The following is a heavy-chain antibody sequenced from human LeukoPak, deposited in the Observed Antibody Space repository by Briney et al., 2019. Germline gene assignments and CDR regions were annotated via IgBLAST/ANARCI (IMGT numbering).Heavy chain of an antibody. CDR2: IRYDGSNK. CDR3: ARDGIAVAGLHYYYYYMDV. Sequence: PGGSLRLSCAASGFTFSSYGMHWVRQAPGKGLEWVAFIRYDGSNKYYADSVKGRFTISRDNSKNTLYLQMNSLRAEDTAVYYCARDGIAVAGLHYYYYYMDVWGKGTTVTVSS. D-gene: IGHD6-19*01. CDR1: GFTFSSYG. V-gene: IGHV3-30*02. J-gene: IGHJ6*03.